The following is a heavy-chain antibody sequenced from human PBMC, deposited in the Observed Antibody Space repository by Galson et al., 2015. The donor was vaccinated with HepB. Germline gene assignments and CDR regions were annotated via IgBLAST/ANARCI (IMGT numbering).Heavy chain of an antibody. D-gene: IGHD6-13*01. CDR3: ARAAAVIPSNYYYYGMDV. J-gene: IGHJ6*02. Sequence: PALVKPTQTLTLTCTFSGFSLSTSGMCVSWIRQPPGKALEWLARIDWDDDKYYSTSLKTRLTISKDTSKNQVVLTMTNMDPVDTATYYCARAAAVIPSNYYYYGMDVWGQGTTVTVSS. CDR1: GFSLSTSGMC. V-gene: IGHV2-70*11. CDR2: IDWDDDK.